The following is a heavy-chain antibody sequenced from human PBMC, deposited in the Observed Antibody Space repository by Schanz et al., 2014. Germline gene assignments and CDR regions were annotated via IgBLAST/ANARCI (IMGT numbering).Heavy chain of an antibody. V-gene: IGHV3-72*01. J-gene: IGHJ4*02. CDR2: VRNRRNSDII. CDR1: GFTFSRYW. CDR3: FSMHYGNSVY. D-gene: IGHD1-7*01. Sequence: EVQLVESGGGLVQPGGSLRLCCVASGFTFSRYWMTWVRQAPGKGLEWLGRVRNRRNSDIIEYAASVEGRFTISRDESKNSVYLQMNSLQTDDTAVYYCFSMHYGNSVYWGQGTLVTVSS.